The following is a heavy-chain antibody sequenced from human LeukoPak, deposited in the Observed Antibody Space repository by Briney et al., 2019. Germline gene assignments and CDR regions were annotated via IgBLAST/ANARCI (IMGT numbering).Heavy chain of an antibody. CDR1: GFTFTTYA. V-gene: IGHV3-30*18. Sequence: GGSLRLSCAASGFTFTTYAMTWVRQAPGKGLEWVAATSYDGGNKWYVDSVKGRFTISRENSKNTLYLQMNSLRAEETAVYYCAKDRNYYGAGSFFGDWGQGTLVTVPS. J-gene: IGHJ4*02. CDR3: AKDRNYYGAGSFFGD. CDR2: TSYDGGNK. D-gene: IGHD3-10*01.